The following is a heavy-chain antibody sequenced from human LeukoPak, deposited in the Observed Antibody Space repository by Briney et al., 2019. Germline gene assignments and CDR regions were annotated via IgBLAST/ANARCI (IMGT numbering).Heavy chain of an antibody. CDR3: AANSADYNTLGSSYKV. V-gene: IGHV4-61*02. CDR1: GGSISSGSYY. Sequence: SQTLSLTCTVSGGSISSGSYYWSWIRQPAGKGLEWIGRIYTSGSTNYNPSLKSRVTISVDTSKNQFSLKLTSVTAADTAVYYCAANSADYNTLGSSYKVWGQGTLVTVSS. D-gene: IGHD3-10*01. J-gene: IGHJ4*02. CDR2: IYTSGST.